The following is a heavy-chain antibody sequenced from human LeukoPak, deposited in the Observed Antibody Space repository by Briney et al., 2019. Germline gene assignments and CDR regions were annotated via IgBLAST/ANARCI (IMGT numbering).Heavy chain of an antibody. CDR2: ISTFNGNT. D-gene: IGHD1-1*01. V-gene: IGHV1-18*01. CDR3: ARGNWNDPKVHSDY. J-gene: IGHJ4*02. Sequence: WMGXISTFNGNTNYAQKFQGRVTLTTDTSTNTAYMDLRSLRFDDTAVYYCARGNWNDPKVHSDYWGQGTLVTVSS.